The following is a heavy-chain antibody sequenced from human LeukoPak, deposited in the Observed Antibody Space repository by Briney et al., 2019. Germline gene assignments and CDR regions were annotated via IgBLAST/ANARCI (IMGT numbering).Heavy chain of an antibody. J-gene: IGHJ4*02. Sequence: ASVTVSCKASGYTFTSYGISWVRQAPGQGLEWMGWMGPRNGYTGYAQQFQGRITMTRDTSINTAYMELSSLASDDTAVYYCARGWISGAVSEHYFENWGQGTLVTVSS. V-gene: IGHV1-8*02. CDR2: MGPRNGYT. D-gene: IGHD5/OR15-5a*01. CDR1: GYTFTSYG. CDR3: ARGWISGAVSEHYFEN.